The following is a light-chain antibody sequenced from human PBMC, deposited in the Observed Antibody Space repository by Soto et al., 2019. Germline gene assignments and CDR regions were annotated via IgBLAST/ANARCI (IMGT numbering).Light chain of an antibody. V-gene: IGKV3-15*01. J-gene: IGKJ4*01. CDR1: RSVDTD. CDR3: QPYNNWPLT. CDR2: ATS. Sequence: EILRTPSPATLSLSPGDSATLSCRASRSVDTDLAWYQQKPGQAPRLLVFATSARATGVPDRFRGSRSGSEFTLTINSLQSEDFAVYYCQPYNNWPLTFGGGTKVDIK.